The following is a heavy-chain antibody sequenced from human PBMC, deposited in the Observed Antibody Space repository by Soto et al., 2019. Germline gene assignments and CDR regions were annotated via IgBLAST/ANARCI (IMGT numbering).Heavy chain of an antibody. CDR1: GYTFTSYD. J-gene: IGHJ4*02. CDR2: MNPNSGNT. CDR3: ARRSPRRIIIIGHYFDY. D-gene: IGHD3-10*01. V-gene: IGHV1-8*01. Sequence: GASVKVSCKASGYTFTSYDINWVRQATGQGLEWMGWMNPNSGNTGYAQKFQGWVTMTRDTSISTAYMELSRLRSDDTAVYYCARRSPRRIIIIGHYFDYWGQGTLVTVSS.